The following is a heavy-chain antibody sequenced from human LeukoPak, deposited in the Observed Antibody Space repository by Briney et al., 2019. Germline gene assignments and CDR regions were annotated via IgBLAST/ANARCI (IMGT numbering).Heavy chain of an antibody. J-gene: IGHJ6*03. CDR3: ASLTGNSSSWYRLGYYYMDV. Sequence: SETLSLTCAVYGGSFSGYYWSWIRQPPGKGLEWIGEINHSGSTNYNPSLKSRVTISVDTSKNQFSLKLSSVTAADTAVYYCASLTGNSSSWYRLGYYYMDVWGKGTTVTVSS. D-gene: IGHD6-13*01. CDR2: INHSGST. CDR1: GGSFSGYY. V-gene: IGHV4-34*01.